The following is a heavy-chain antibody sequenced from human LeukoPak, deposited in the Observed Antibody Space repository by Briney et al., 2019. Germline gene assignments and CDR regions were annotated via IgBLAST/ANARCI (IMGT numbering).Heavy chain of an antibody. D-gene: IGHD6-19*01. CDR3: AKEESIPVAGPLDY. CDR2: ISYDGSNK. CDR1: GFTFSSYW. Sequence: GGSLRLSCAASGFTFSSYWMSWVRQAPGKGLEWVAVISYDGSNKYYADSVKGRFTISRDNSKNTLYLQMNSLRVEDTAVYYCAKEESIPVAGPLDYWGQGTLVTVSS. V-gene: IGHV3-30*18. J-gene: IGHJ4*02.